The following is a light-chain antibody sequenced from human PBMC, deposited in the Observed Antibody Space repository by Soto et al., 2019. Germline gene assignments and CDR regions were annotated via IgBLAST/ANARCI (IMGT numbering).Light chain of an antibody. CDR3: QQYNNWPLT. J-gene: IGKJ4*01. CDR2: DTS. V-gene: IGKV3-15*01. Sequence: EVVMTQSPATPSVSPGDGATLSCRASQNVHSNLAWYQQKPGQAPRLLIYDTSTRATDIPFRFSGGGSGTEFTLTISSLQSEDFAVYYCQQYNNWPLTFGGGTKVEIK. CDR1: QNVHSN.